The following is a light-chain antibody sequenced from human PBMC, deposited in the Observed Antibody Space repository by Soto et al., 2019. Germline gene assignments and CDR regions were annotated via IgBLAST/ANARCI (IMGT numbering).Light chain of an antibody. CDR2: GNT. CDR1: SSNIGAGYD. V-gene: IGLV1-40*01. CDR3: QSYDSSLSGYV. J-gene: IGLJ1*01. Sequence: QAVVTQPPSVSGAPGQRVTISCTGSSSNIGAGYDVSWYQQLPGTAPKFLIYGNTYRPSGVPDRFSGSKSGTSASLAITGLQAEDEADYYCQSYDSSLSGYVFGTGTKLTVL.